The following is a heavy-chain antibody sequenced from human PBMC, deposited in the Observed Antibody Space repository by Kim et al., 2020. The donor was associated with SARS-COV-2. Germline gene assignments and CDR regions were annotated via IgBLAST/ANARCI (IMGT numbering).Heavy chain of an antibody. J-gene: IGHJ6*02. V-gene: IGHV3-23*01. CDR3: AKAHYSSSSYYYYGMDV. D-gene: IGHD6-6*01. Sequence: VKGRFTISMDNSKNTLYLQMNSLRAEDTAVYYCAKAHYSSSSYYYYGMDVWGQGTTVTVSS.